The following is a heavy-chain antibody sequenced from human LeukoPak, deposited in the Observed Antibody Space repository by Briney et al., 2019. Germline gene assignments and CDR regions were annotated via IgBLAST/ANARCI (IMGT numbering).Heavy chain of an antibody. Sequence: GGSLRLSCAAYGFTFSSYSMNWVRQAPGQGLEWISWIGISSGNTKYADSVKGRFTISGDNAKNSLYLQMNSLRVEDTAVYYCARDHNYAFDNWGQGTLVTVSS. J-gene: IGHJ4*02. D-gene: IGHD1-1*01. CDR2: IGISSGNT. V-gene: IGHV3-48*04. CDR3: ARDHNYAFDN. CDR1: GFTFSSYS.